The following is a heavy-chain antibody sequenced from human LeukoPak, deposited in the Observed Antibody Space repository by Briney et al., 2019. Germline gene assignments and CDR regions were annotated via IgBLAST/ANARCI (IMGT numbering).Heavy chain of an antibody. D-gene: IGHD3-22*01. J-gene: IGHJ3*02. V-gene: IGHV4-34*01. CDR2: INHSGST. CDR3: ARGLVDYYDSSGYYTNAFDI. CDR1: GGSFSGYY. Sequence: PSETLSLTCAVYGGSFSGYYWSWIRQPPRKGLEWIGEINHSGSTNYNPSLKSRVTISVDTSKNQFSLKLSSVTAADTAVYYCARGLVDYYDSSGYYTNAFDIWGQGTMVTVSS.